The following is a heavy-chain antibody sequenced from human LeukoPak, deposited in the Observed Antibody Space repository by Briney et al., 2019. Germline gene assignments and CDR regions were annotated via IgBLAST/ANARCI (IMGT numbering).Heavy chain of an antibody. CDR2: ISGSGDST. J-gene: IGHJ4*02. Sequence: GGSLRLFCAASGFTFSSYAMSWVRQAPGKGLEWVSTISGSGDSTYYADSVKGRFTISTDNSKNTLYLQVNSLRADDTAVYHCAKDKRVGATPFDYWGQGTLVTVSS. CDR1: GFTFSSYA. D-gene: IGHD1-26*01. V-gene: IGHV3-23*01. CDR3: AKDKRVGATPFDY.